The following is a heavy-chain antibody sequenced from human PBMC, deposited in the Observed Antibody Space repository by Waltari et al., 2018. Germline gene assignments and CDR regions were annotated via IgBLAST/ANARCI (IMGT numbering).Heavy chain of an antibody. V-gene: IGHV1-8*03. CDR3: ARGESLGRIYYYYYMDI. CDR1: GYTFITYD. Sequence: QVQLVQSGAEVKPPGASVKVSCKASGYTFITYDINWWRQATGQDLEWMGWVNPNSGNTGYAHKFQGRVTFTRDTSKSTAYMELSGLRSEDTAVYYCARGESLGRIYYYYYMDIWGKGTTVTVSS. CDR2: VNPNSGNT. J-gene: IGHJ6*03.